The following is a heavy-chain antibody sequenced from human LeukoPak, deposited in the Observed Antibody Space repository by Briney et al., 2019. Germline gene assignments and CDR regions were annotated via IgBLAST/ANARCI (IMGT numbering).Heavy chain of an antibody. CDR2: IIPIFGTA. V-gene: IGHV1-69*06. D-gene: IGHD6-13*01. Sequence: SVKVSCKASGDTFSSYAISWVRQAPGQGLEWMGGIIPIFGTANYAQKFQGRVTITADKSTSTAYMELSSLRSEDTAVYYCARGKERVVWQQRYYYYGMDVWGEGTTVTVSS. CDR1: GDTFSSYA. J-gene: IGHJ6*04. CDR3: ARGKERVVWQQRYYYYGMDV.